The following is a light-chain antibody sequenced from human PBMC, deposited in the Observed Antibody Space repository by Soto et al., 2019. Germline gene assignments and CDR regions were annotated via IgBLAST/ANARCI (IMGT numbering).Light chain of an antibody. CDR1: NIGSES. CDR3: HSYDSRLNCYV. J-gene: IGLJ1*01. Sequence: SYELTQPPSVSVAPGQTARITCGGDNIGSESVHWYQQKPGQAPVLVVYDDSDRPSGIPDRFSGSKSDTSASLAITGLQADDEADYYCHSYDSRLNCYVFGTGTKVTVL. CDR2: DDS. V-gene: IGLV3-21*02.